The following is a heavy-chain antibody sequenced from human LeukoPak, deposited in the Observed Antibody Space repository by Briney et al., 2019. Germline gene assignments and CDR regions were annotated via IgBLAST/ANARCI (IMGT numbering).Heavy chain of an antibody. CDR1: GFTFSSFA. CDR3: AKPRTTGLGWAQFDY. Sequence: SGGSLRLSCAASGFTFSSFAMTWVRQAPGKGLEWVSGFDGNGPNTYYADSVKGRWTISRDNSMNTLYLEMNSLRPEDTAIYYCAKPRTTGLGWAQFDYWGQGSLVTVSS. CDR2: FDGNGPNT. V-gene: IGHV3-23*01. D-gene: IGHD2-8*02. J-gene: IGHJ4*02.